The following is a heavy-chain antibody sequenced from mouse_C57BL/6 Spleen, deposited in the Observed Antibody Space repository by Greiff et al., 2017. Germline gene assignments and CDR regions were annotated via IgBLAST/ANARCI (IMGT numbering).Heavy chain of an antibody. CDR3: ARADYYCSTYWYFDV. V-gene: IGHV1-55*01. Sequence: VQLQQPGAELVKPGASVKMSCKASGYTFTSYWITWVTQRPGQGLEWIGDIYPGSGSTNSNEKFKSKATLTVDTSSSTAYLQLSSLTSEDSAVYYCARADYYCSTYWYFDVWGTGTTVTVSS. CDR1: GYTFTSYW. J-gene: IGHJ1*03. D-gene: IGHD1-1*01. CDR2: IYPGSGST.